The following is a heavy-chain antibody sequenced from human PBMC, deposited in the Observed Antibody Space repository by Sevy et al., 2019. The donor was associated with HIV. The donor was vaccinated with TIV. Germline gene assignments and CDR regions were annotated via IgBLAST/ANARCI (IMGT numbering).Heavy chain of an antibody. J-gene: IGHJ3*01. Sequence: GGSLRLSCAASGFTFRNSVMTWVRQAPGKGLQWVSTISKSGDTIYYEDSVKGHFTISRDNSRDTLYLETSSLRVEDTAVYYCASENEYVWGYLRQASYAFDVWGQGTMVTVS. D-gene: IGHD3-16*01. CDR1: GFTFRNSV. CDR2: ISKSGDTI. V-gene: IGHV3-23*01. CDR3: ASENEYVWGYLRQASYAFDV.